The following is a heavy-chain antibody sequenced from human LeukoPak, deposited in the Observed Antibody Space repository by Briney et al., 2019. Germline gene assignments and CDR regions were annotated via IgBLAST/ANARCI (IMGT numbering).Heavy chain of an antibody. V-gene: IGHV3-11*01. CDR3: ARSYDSSGYWIDY. Sequence: PGGSLRLSCAASGFTVSSNFMSWIRQAPGKGLEWVSYISSSGSTIYYADSVKGRFAISRDNAKNSLYLQMNSLRAEDTAVYYCARSYDSSGYWIDYWGQGTLVTVSS. D-gene: IGHD3-22*01. J-gene: IGHJ4*02. CDR2: ISSSGSTI. CDR1: GFTVSSNF.